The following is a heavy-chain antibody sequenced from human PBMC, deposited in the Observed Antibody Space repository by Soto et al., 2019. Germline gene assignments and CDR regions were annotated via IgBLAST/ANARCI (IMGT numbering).Heavy chain of an antibody. Sequence: QVQLVESGGGLVKPGGSLRLSCAASGFTFSDYYMSWIRQAPGKGLEWVSYISSSSSYTNYADSVKGRFTISRDNAKNXLYLQMNSLRAEDTAVYYCAKSYCGGDCYPYYFDYWGQGTLVTVSS. D-gene: IGHD2-21*02. CDR3: AKSYCGGDCYPYYFDY. J-gene: IGHJ4*02. CDR1: GFTFSDYY. CDR2: ISSSSSYT. V-gene: IGHV3-11*05.